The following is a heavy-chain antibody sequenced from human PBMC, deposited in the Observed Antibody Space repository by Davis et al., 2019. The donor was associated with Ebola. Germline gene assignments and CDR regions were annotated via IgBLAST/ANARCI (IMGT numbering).Heavy chain of an antibody. CDR1: GFTFSSYW. J-gene: IGHJ3*02. CDR3: ARDSRKPYYDILTGYYWVDAFDI. V-gene: IGHV3-7*03. CDR2: IKQDGSEK. D-gene: IGHD3-9*01. Sequence: GESLKISCAASGFTFSSYWMSWVRQAPGKGLEWVANIKQDGSEKYYVDSVKGRFTISRDNAKNSLYLQMNSLRAEDTAVYYCARDSRKPYYDILTGYYWVDAFDIWGQGTMVTVSS.